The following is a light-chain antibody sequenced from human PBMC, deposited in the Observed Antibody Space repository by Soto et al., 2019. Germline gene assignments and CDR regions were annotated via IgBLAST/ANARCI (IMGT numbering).Light chain of an antibody. CDR1: SSNVGNNY. Sequence: QSVLTQPPSVSAAPGQKVTISCSGSSSNVGNNYVSWYQYLPGTAPKLLIYENNKRPSGIPDRFSGSKSGTSATLGITGLPTGDEADYYCGTWDSSLGGHVVFGGGTKLTVL. J-gene: IGLJ2*01. V-gene: IGLV1-51*02. CDR2: ENN. CDR3: GTWDSSLGGHVV.